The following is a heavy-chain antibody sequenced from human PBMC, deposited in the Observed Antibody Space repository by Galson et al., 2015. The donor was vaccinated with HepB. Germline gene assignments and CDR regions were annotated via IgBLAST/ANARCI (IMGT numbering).Heavy chain of an antibody. V-gene: IGHV1-69*04. Sequence: SVKVSCKASGGTFNTYDLNWVRQAPGQGLEWMGRIIPLLGIANYAQKFQGRVTITADKSTSTSYMELSSLTSDDTAVDYCARGPRVAGTTRQSLDFDSWGQGALVTVSS. J-gene: IGHJ4*02. CDR1: GGTFNTYD. CDR2: IIPLLGIA. CDR3: ARGPRVAGTTRQSLDFDS. D-gene: IGHD1-7*01.